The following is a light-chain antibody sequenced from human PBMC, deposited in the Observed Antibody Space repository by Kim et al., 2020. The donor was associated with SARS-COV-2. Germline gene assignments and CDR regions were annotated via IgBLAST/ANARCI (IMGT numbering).Light chain of an antibody. CDR2: LGS. V-gene: IGKV2-28*01. Sequence: EPAYSSCRSRQSLLHSNGYNYLDWYLQKPGQSPQLLIYLGSNRASGVPDRFSGSGSGTDFTLKISRVEAEDVGVYYCMQALQTPYTFGQGTKLEI. J-gene: IGKJ2*01. CDR3: MQALQTPYT. CDR1: QSLLHSNGYNY.